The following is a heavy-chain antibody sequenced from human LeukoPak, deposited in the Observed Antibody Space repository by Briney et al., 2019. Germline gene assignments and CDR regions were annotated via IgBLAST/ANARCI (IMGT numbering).Heavy chain of an antibody. D-gene: IGHD1-1*01. Sequence: GGSLRLSCAASGLTVSSNHMSWVRQAPGKGLEWVSSISSSSSYIYYADSVKGRFTISRDNAKNSLYLQMNSLRAEDTAVYYCAREHHTTLYGMDVWGQGTTVTVSS. CDR3: AREHHTTLYGMDV. CDR1: GLTVSSNH. V-gene: IGHV3-21*01. CDR2: ISSSSSYI. J-gene: IGHJ6*02.